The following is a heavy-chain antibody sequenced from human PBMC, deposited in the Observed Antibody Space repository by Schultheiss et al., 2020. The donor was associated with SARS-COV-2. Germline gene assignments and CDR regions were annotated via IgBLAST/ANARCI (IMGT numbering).Heavy chain of an antibody. CDR1: GFTFSSYS. J-gene: IGHJ6*02. V-gene: IGHV3-21*01. Sequence: GGSLRLSCAASGFTFSSYSMNWVRQAPGKGLEWVSSISSSSSYIYYADSVKGRFTISRDNAKNSLYLQMNSLRAEDTAVYYCARAPSWDWLLSIYYYYGMDVWGQGTTVTVSS. CDR3: ARAPSWDWLLSIYYYYGMDV. D-gene: IGHD3/OR15-3a*01. CDR2: ISSSSSYI.